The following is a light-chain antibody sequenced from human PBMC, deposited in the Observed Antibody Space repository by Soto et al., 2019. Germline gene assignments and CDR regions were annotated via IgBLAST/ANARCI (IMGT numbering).Light chain of an antibody. V-gene: IGKV3-20*01. CDR2: AAS. Sequence: EIVLTQSPGTLSLSPGDRATLSCRASQNLGSGYLAWYQQKPGQAPRILIYAASSRATGIPDRFSGSGSGTDFSLTLSRLEPEDFAVYYCQQYDTAPRTFGQGTKVEI. CDR1: QNLGSGY. J-gene: IGKJ1*01. CDR3: QQYDTAPRT.